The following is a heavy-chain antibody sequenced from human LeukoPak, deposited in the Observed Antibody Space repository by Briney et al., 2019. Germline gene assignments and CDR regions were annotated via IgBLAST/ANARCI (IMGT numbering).Heavy chain of an antibody. CDR3: ARDRFCTTDRCSDY. CDR1: RFTFSSSFSSYS. J-gene: IGHJ4*02. CDR2: ISSSSTTI. V-gene: IGHV3-48*04. Sequence: GGSLRLSCAASRFTFSSSFSSYSMNWVRQAPGKGLEWVSYISSSSTTIYHADSVKGRFTISRDNAKNSLYLQMNNLRVEDTAVYYCARDRFCTTDRCSDYWGQGTLVTVSS. D-gene: IGHD2-8*01.